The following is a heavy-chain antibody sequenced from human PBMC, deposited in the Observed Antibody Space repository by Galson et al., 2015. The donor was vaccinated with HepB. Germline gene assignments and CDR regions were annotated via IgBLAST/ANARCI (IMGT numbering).Heavy chain of an antibody. D-gene: IGHD6-13*01. CDR2: INHSGST. Sequence: LSLTCAVYGGSFSGYYWSWIRQPPGKGLEWIGEINHSGSTNYNPSLKSRVTISVDTSKNQFSLKLSSVTAADTAVYYCARVVAAAGKPGEHYFDYWGQGTLVTVSS. CDR1: GGSFSGYY. J-gene: IGHJ4*02. CDR3: ARVVAAAGKPGEHYFDY. V-gene: IGHV4-34*01.